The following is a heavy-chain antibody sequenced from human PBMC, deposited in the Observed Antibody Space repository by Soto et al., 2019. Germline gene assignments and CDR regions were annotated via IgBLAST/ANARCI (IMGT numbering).Heavy chain of an antibody. J-gene: IGHJ4*02. D-gene: IGHD3-22*01. CDR3: ARDLSSGYDCYYFDY. Sequence: PSETLSLTCSVSGYLISSGYYWGWVRQTPGKGLEWLGSIDYSGKTYKNPSLKSRVSASVDLSQNQFSLNLRPVTAADTAVYFCARDLSSGYDCYYFDYWGQGTLVTVSS. CDR2: IDYSGKT. V-gene: IGHV4-38-2*02. CDR1: GYLISSGYY.